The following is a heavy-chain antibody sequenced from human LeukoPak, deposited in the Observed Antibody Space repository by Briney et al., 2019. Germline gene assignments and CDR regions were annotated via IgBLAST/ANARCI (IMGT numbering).Heavy chain of an antibody. CDR3: ASTIFGVVIAY. J-gene: IGHJ4*02. Sequence: ASVKVSCKASGYTFTGYYMHWVRQAPGQGLEWMGRINPNSGGTNYAQKIQGRVTMTRDTSISTAYMALSRLRSDDTAVYYCASTIFGVVIAYWGQGTLVTVSS. CDR2: INPNSGGT. V-gene: IGHV1-2*06. CDR1: GYTFTGYY. D-gene: IGHD3-3*01.